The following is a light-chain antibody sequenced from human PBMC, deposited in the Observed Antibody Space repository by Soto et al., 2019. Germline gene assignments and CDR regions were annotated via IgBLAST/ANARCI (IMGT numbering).Light chain of an antibody. J-gene: IGKJ1*01. CDR2: DAS. V-gene: IGKV1-33*01. CDR3: QHYNSYSEA. CDR1: QDISNY. Sequence: DIQMTQSPCCMSPSXTPRVPIAXXASQDISNYLNWYQQKPGKAPKLLIYDASNLETGVPSRFSGSGSGTDFTFTISSLQPDDFATYYCQHYNSYSEAFGQGTKVDIK.